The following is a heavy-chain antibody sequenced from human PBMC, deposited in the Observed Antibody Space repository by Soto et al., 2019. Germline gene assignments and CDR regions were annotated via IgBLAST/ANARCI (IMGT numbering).Heavy chain of an antibody. D-gene: IGHD2-2*01. CDR3: TRRDCSSTSCYLGYYGMDV. CDR2: IRSKANSYAT. J-gene: IGHJ6*02. V-gene: IGHV3-73*02. Sequence: EVQLVESGGGLVQPGGSLKLSCAASGCTFSGSAMHWVRQASGKGLEWVGRIRSKANSYATAYAASVKGRFTISRDDSKNTAYLQMNSLKTEDTAVYYCTRRDCSSTSCYLGYYGMDVWGQGTTVTVSS. CDR1: GCTFSGSA.